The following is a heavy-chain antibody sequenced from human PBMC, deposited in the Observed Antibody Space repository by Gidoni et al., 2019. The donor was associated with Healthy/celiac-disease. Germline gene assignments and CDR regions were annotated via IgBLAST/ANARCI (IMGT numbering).Heavy chain of an antibody. J-gene: IGHJ4*02. Sequence: QVQLVQSGAEVTNPGASVKVSCKASGYTFTSYGICWVRQAHGQGLEWMGWISAYNGNTNYAQKLQGRVTMTTDTSTSTAYMELRSLRSDDTAVYYCAREGPYDSSGHSDYWGQGTLVTVSS. CDR1: GYTFTSYG. D-gene: IGHD3-22*01. CDR2: ISAYNGNT. V-gene: IGHV1-18*04. CDR3: AREGPYDSSGHSDY.